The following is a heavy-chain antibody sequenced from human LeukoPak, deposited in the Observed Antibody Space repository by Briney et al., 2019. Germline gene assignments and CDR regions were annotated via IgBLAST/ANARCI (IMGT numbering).Heavy chain of an antibody. Sequence: TSETLSLTCTVSGGSISSYYWSWIRQPPGKGLEWIGYIYYSGSTNYNPSLKSRVTISVDTSKNQFSLKLSSVTAADTAVYYCARDNRGFGELKAYAFDIWGQGTMVTVSS. CDR1: GGSISSYY. J-gene: IGHJ3*02. CDR2: IYYSGST. D-gene: IGHD3-10*01. CDR3: ARDNRGFGELKAYAFDI. V-gene: IGHV4-59*12.